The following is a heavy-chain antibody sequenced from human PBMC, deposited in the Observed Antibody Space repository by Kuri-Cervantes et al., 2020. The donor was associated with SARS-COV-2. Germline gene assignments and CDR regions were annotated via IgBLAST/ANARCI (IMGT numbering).Heavy chain of an antibody. CDR3: ARGGACSSTSCYYWFDP. CDR1: GGSISSSRYY. CDR2: IYYSGST. J-gene: IGHJ5*02. V-gene: IGHV4-39*01. Sequence: GSLRLSCTVSGGSISSSRYYGGWIRQPPGKGLEWIGSIYYSGSTYYNPSLKSRVTISVDTSKNQFSLKLSSVTAADTAVYYCARGGACSSTSCYYWFDPWGQGTLVTVSS. D-gene: IGHD2-2*01.